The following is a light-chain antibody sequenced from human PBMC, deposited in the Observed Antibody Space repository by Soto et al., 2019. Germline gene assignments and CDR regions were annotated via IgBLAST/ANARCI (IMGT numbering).Light chain of an antibody. CDR3: QQSHRASIT. J-gene: IGKJ5*01. Sequence: DLQMTQCQSSLSASLGGRVAITCRARQGVRKDLGWFQQKPGKAPKCLIYAVSSLQSWVPSRFSGSGFGTEFTLTISSLQPDDFATYYCQQSHRASITFGQGTRLAIK. CDR2: AVS. V-gene: IGKV1-17*01. CDR1: QGVRKD.